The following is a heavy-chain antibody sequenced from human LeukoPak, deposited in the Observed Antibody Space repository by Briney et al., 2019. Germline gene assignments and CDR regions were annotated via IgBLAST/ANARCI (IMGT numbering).Heavy chain of an antibody. Sequence: ASVKVSCKVSGYTLTELSMHWVRQAPGKGLEWMGGFDPEDGETIYAQKFQGRVTMTEDTSTDTAYMELSSLRSEDTAVCYCATLRRMKRPCDYWGQGTLVTVSS. V-gene: IGHV1-24*01. CDR2: FDPEDGET. CDR1: GYTLTELS. CDR3: ATLRRMKRPCDY. J-gene: IGHJ4*02. D-gene: IGHD2/OR15-2a*01.